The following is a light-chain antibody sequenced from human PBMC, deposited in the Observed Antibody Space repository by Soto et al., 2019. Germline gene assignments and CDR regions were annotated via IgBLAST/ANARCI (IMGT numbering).Light chain of an antibody. CDR1: SSNIGAGYD. V-gene: IGLV1-40*01. Sequence: HSVLTQPPSVSGAPGQRVTIYCTGSSSNIGAGYDVHWYQQVPGTAPKLLIYGNINRPSGVPDRFSGSKSGTSASLAITGLQADDEADYYCQSYDSSLTVVFGGGTKLTVL. CDR3: QSYDSSLTVV. J-gene: IGLJ2*01. CDR2: GNI.